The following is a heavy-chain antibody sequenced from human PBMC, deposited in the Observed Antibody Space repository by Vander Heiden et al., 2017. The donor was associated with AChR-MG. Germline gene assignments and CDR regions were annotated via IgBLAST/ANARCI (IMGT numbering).Heavy chain of an antibody. CDR1: GFTFSSYA. CDR3: AKVGRGRTIFGVVTPKYLDY. CDR2: ISGSGGST. V-gene: IGHV3-23*01. Sequence: EVQLLESGGGLVQPGGSLRLSCAASGFTFSSYAMSWVRQAPGKGLEWVSAISGSGGSTYYADSVKGRFTISRDNSKNTLYLQMNSLRAEDTAVYYCAKVGRGRTIFGVVTPKYLDYWGQGTLVTVSS. D-gene: IGHD3-3*01. J-gene: IGHJ4*02.